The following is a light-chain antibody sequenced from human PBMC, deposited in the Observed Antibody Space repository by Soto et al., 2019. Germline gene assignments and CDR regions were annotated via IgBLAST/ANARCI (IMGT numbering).Light chain of an antibody. CDR2: DAS. CDR1: QLFSRN. CDR3: QQRSNWHPIT. Sequence: EIVMTQSPATLSVSPGESVTLSCRAMQLFSRNLAWYQRRPGQAPRLLIYDASNRATGIPARFSGSGSGTDFTLTISSLEHEDFAVYYCQQRSNWHPITFGQGTRLEIK. J-gene: IGKJ5*01. V-gene: IGKV3D-11*01.